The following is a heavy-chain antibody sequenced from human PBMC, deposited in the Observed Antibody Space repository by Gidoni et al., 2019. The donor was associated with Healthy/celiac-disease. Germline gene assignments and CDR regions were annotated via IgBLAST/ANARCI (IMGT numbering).Heavy chain of an antibody. D-gene: IGHD6-19*01. V-gene: IGHV3-33*01. J-gene: IGHJ6*02. Sequence: QVQLAESGGGVVQPGRSLRLSCAAPAFPFSSSGMHWVRQAPGKGLEWVAVIWYDGSNKYYADSVKGRFTISRDNSKNTLYLQMNSLRAEDTAVYYCARDSVAGTPDPYYYYGMDVWGQGTTVTVSS. CDR2: IWYDGSNK. CDR1: AFPFSSSG. CDR3: ARDSVAGTPDPYYYYGMDV.